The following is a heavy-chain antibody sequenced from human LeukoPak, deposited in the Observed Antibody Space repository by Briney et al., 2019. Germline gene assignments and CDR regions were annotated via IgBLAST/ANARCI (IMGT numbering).Heavy chain of an antibody. V-gene: IGHV4-31*03. CDR1: GGSISSGGYY. D-gene: IGHD2-2*01. CDR3: ARLNIVVVPAAPYYYYYGMDV. J-gene: IGHJ6*02. Sequence: SETLSLTCTVSGGSISSGGYYWSWIRQHPGKGLEWIGYIYYSGSTYYNPSLKSRVTISVDTSKNQFSLKLSSVTAADTAVYYCARLNIVVVPAAPYYYYYGMDVRGQGTTVTVSS. CDR2: IYYSGST.